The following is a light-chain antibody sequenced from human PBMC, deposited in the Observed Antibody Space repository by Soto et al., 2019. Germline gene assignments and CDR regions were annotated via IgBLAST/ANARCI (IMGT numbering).Light chain of an antibody. J-gene: IGLJ2*01. CDR2: EVS. CDR1: SSDVGGYNY. Sequence: QSALTQPPSASGSPGQSVTISCTGTSSDVGGYNYVSWYQQHPGKAPKVMIYEVSKRPSGVPDRFSGFKSGNTASLTVSGLQAEDEADYYCSSYAGNNNVIFGGGTKLTVL. CDR3: SSYAGNNNVI. V-gene: IGLV2-8*01.